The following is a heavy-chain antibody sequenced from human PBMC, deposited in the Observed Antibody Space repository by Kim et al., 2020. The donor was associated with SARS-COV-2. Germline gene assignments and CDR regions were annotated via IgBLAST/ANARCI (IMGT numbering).Heavy chain of an antibody. D-gene: IGHD1-26*01. V-gene: IGHV3-9*02. CDR3: AKMGAVKSYFFYGMDV. CDR2: INWNSGSI. Sequence: GGSLRLSCAASGFISGDYVMHWVRQAPGKGLEWVSGINWNSGSIGYADSVKGRFTISRDNANKSLYLQMNSLRPEDTALYYCAKMGAVKSYFFYGMDVWGQGTTFTVSS. J-gene: IGHJ6*02. CDR1: GFISGDYV.